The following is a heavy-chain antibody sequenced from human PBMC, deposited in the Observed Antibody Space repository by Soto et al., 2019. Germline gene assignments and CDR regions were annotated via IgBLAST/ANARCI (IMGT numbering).Heavy chain of an antibody. CDR3: ASSTGWGISYYYYYMDV. J-gene: IGHJ6*03. CDR2: IYYSGST. D-gene: IGHD3-3*02. Sequence: SETLSLSYTVSGGSISSSSYYWGWIRQPPGKGLEWIGSIYYSGSTYYNPSLKSRVTISVDTSKNQFSLKLSSVTAADTAVYYCASSTGWGISYYYYYMDVWGKGTTVTVSS. V-gene: IGHV4-39*01. CDR1: GGSISSSSYY.